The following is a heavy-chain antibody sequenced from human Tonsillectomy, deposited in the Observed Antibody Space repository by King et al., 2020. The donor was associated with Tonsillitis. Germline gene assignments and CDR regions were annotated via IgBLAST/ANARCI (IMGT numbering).Heavy chain of an antibody. Sequence: VQLVESGGGLVQSGGSLRLSCVASGLTFSRYWMSWVRQAPGKGLEWVANIKQDGSEKYYVGSVKGRFTISRDNAKNSLYLQMNSLRAEDTAVYYCARDWDIVVVAAAFFHYWGQGTLVTVSS. V-gene: IGHV3-7*01. CDR3: ARDWDIVVVAAAFFHY. D-gene: IGHD2-2*01. CDR1: GLTFSRYW. J-gene: IGHJ4*02. CDR2: IKQDGSEK.